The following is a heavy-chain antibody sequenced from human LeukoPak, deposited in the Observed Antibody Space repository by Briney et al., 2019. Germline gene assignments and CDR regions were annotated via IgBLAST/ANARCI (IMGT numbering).Heavy chain of an antibody. D-gene: IGHD1-26*01. V-gene: IGHV1-18*01. Sequence: ISAYDGETRYAQKFQGRVTLTTDTSTGTVYMEMRRLRSDDTAVYYCARGGQNYFDFWGQGTLVTVSS. CDR3: ARGGQNYFDF. J-gene: IGHJ4*02. CDR2: ISAYDGET.